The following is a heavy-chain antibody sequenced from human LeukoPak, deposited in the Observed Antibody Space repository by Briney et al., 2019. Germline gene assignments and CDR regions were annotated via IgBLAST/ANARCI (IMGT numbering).Heavy chain of an antibody. V-gene: IGHV3-30*18. CDR2: ISYDGSNK. CDR3: AKASLCSGGSCYIDY. CDR1: GFTFSSYG. J-gene: IGHJ4*02. Sequence: GGSLRLSCAASGFTFSSYGMHWGRQAPGKGLEGGAVISYDGSNKYYADSVKGRFTISRDNSKNTLYLQMNSLRAEDTAVYYCAKASLCSGGSCYIDYWGQGTLVTVSS. D-gene: IGHD2-15*01.